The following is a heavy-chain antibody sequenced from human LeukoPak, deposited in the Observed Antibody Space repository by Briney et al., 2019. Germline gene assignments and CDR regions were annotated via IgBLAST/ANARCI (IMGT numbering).Heavy chain of an antibody. CDR2: IYTSGST. D-gene: IGHD6-13*01. CDR1: GGSISSYF. CDR3: AKSNRIIAAAENWFDP. J-gene: IGHJ5*02. Sequence: SETLSLTCTVSGGSISSYFWSWLRQPAGKGLEWIGRIYTSGSTNYNPSLKSRVTISVDTSKNQFSLKLSSVTAADTAVYYCAKSNRIIAAAENWFDPWGQGTLVTVSS. V-gene: IGHV4-4*07.